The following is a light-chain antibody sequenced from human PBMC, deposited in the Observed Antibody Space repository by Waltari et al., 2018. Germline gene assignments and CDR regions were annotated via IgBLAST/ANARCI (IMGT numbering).Light chain of an antibody. V-gene: IGLV2-14*03. CDR2: DVS. CDR1: SSDVGRYNY. CDR3: SSYTSSSTVV. J-gene: IGLJ2*01. Sequence: QSALTQPASVSGSPGQPIPTSCTGTSSDVGRYNYVFWYQQHPGKAPKLMIYDVSNRPSGVSNRFSGSKSGNTASLTISGLQAEDEADYYCSSYTSSSTVVFGGGTKLTVL.